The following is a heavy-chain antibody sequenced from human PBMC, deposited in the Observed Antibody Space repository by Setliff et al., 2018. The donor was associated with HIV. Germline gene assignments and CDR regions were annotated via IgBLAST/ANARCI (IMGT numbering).Heavy chain of an antibody. J-gene: IGHJ3*02. D-gene: IGHD6-13*01. CDR1: DYTFSTYW. CDR2: IYPDDSNI. V-gene: IGHV5-51*01. Sequence: PGESLKISCKALDYTFSTYWIGWVRQKPGEGLKWMGIIYPDDSNIRYNPSFQNRVTISADKSITTAYLQINNLKASDTATYYCARRDGRSMNAFEIWGPGTMVTVS. CDR3: ARRDGRSMNAFEI.